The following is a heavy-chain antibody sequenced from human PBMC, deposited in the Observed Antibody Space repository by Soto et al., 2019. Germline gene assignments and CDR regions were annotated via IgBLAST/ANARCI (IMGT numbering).Heavy chain of an antibody. CDR1: GFTFSSYS. V-gene: IGHV3-21*01. CDR2: ISSRNIDR. Sequence: EVQLVESGGGLVKPGGSLRLSCAASGFTFSSYSMNWVRQAPGKGLEWVSTISSRNIDRYYVDSVKGRFTISRDNDRTSVYLRVSSVRADDAAVYYGASYVIGGFCGAGGEGTVFTVSS. J-gene: IGHJ1*01. D-gene: IGHD3-16*01. CDR3: ASYVIGGFCGA.